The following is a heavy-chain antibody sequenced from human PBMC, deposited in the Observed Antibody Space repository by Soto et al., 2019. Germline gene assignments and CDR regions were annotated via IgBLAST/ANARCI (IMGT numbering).Heavy chain of an antibody. Sequence: LSLTCTVSGGSISSSSYYWGWIRQPPGKGLEWIGSIYYSGSTYYNPSLKSRVTISVDTSKNQFSLKLSSVTAADTAVYYCASRIQLYSSSHRWFDPWGQGTLVTVSS. CDR1: GGSISSSSYY. D-gene: IGHD6-13*01. CDR2: IYYSGST. J-gene: IGHJ5*02. CDR3: ASRIQLYSSSHRWFDP. V-gene: IGHV4-39*01.